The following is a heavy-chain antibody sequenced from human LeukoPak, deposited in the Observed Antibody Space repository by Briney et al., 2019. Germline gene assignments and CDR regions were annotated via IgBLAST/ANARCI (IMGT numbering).Heavy chain of an antibody. CDR2: IYYSGST. D-gene: IGHD2-2*01. CDR1: GGSISSSYYY. CDR3: ARDQGGLVSFFDY. Sequence: PSETLSLTCTVSGGSISSSYYYWGWIRQPPGKGLEWIGSIYYSGSTYYNPSLKSRVTISVDTSKNQFSLKLRSVTAADTAVYYCARDQGGLVSFFDYWGQGTLVTVSS. V-gene: IGHV4-39*07. J-gene: IGHJ4*02.